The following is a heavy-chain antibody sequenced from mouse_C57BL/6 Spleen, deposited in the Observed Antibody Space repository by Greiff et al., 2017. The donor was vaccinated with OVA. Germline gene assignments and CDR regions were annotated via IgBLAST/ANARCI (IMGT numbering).Heavy chain of an antibody. CDR1: GFSLTSYG. V-gene: IGHV2-2*01. J-gene: IGHJ1*03. CDR3: ARRGGGNYGGYFDV. CDR2: IWSGGST. D-gene: IGHD2-1*01. Sequence: VQLQQSGPGLVQPSQSLSITCTVSGFSLTSYGVHWVRQSPGKGLEWLGVIWSGGSTDYNAAFISRLSISKDNSKSQVFFQMNSLQADDTAIYYCARRGGGNYGGYFDVWGTGTTVTVSS.